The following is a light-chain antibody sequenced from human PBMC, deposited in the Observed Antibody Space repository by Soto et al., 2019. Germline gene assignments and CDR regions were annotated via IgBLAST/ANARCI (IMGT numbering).Light chain of an antibody. J-gene: IGKJ1*01. Sequence: EVVLTQSPGTLSLSPGERATLSCRASQSVADSYLAWYQQKPGRAPRLLFYAATRRATGIPDRFSGSGSGTDFTLTISSLEAEDFAVYYCQQRSDWPPTFGQGTKV. CDR2: AAT. CDR1: QSVADSY. CDR3: QQRSDWPPT. V-gene: IGKV3D-20*02.